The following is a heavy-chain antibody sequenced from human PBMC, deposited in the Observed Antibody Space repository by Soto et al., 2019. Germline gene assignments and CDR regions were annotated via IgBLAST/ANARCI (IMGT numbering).Heavy chain of an antibody. CDR3: ARDGLLFSGPYRPSRFDY. CDR2: INPEGNAK. D-gene: IGHD3-16*02. Sequence: GGSLRLSCSGFGFSINTYWMNWIRQTPGKGLEWVANINPEGNAKTYVDPVKGRFIVSRDNIKNFLFLQMNGLRSDDTASYYCARDGLLFSGPYRPSRFDYWGLGTLVTVSS. V-gene: IGHV3-7*03. J-gene: IGHJ4*02. CDR1: GFSINTYW.